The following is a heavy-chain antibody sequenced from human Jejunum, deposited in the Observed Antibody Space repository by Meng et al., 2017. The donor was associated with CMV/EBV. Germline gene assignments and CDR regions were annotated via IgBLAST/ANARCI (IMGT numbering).Heavy chain of an antibody. J-gene: IGHJ5*02. D-gene: IGHD6-13*01. CDR3: ARGAAAGNL. CDR1: ADSVSRSCAT. CDR2: TYYRSKWYT. Sequence: CAISADSVSRSCATCNWIRQSPSRGLEWLGRTYYRSKWYTDYAVSVKSRITVNPDTSKNQFSLQLNSVTPEDTAMYYCARGAAAGNLWGQGTLVTVSS. V-gene: IGHV6-1*01.